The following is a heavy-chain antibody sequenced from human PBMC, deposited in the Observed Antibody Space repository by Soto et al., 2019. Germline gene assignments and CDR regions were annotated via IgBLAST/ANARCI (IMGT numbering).Heavy chain of an antibody. D-gene: IGHD3-22*01. CDR2: IYYSGST. V-gene: IGHV4-30-4*01. Sequence: SETLSLTCTVSGGSISSGDYYWSWIRQPPGKGLEWIGYIYYSGSTYYNPSLKSRVTISVDTSKNQFSLKLSSVTAADTAVYYCARATGVVVIIDWGQGTLVTVSS. CDR3: ARATGVVVIID. CDR1: GGSISSGDYY. J-gene: IGHJ4*02.